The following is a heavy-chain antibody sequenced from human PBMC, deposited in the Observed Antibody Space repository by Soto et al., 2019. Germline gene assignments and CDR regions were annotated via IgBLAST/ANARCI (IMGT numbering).Heavy chain of an antibody. J-gene: IGHJ6*02. V-gene: IGHV3-48*02. Sequence: GGSLRLSCAASGFTFSSYSMNWVRQAPGKGLEWVSYISSSSSTLYYADSVKGRFTISRDNAKNSLYLQMNSLRDEDTAVYYCARVGLHYYYYAMDVWGQGTTVTVSS. CDR3: ARVGLHYYYYAMDV. D-gene: IGHD5-12*01. CDR2: ISSSSSTL. CDR1: GFTFSSYS.